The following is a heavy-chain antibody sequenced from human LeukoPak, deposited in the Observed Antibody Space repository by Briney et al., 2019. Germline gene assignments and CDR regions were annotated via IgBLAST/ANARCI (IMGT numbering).Heavy chain of an antibody. D-gene: IGHD4-23*01. CDR1: GGSISSGGYY. Sequence: SETLSLTCTVSGGSISSGGYYWSWIRQPPGKGLEWIGYIYHSGSTYYNPSLKSRVTISVDRSKNQFSLKLSSVTAADTAVYYCARHSHGGNSNWFDPWGQGTLVTVSS. J-gene: IGHJ5*02. V-gene: IGHV4-30-2*01. CDR3: ARHSHGGNSNWFDP. CDR2: IYHSGST.